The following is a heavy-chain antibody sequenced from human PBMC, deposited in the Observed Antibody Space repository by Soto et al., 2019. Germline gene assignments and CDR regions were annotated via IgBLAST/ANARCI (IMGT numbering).Heavy chain of an antibody. D-gene: IGHD6-13*01. CDR2: ISYDGSNK. V-gene: IGHV3-30*18. CDR3: AKGHGSSWYQPYYYYYGMDV. CDR1: GFTFSSYV. Sequence: GGSLRLSCAASGFTFSSYVMHWVRQAPGKGLEWVAVISYDGSNKYYADSVKGRFTISRDNSKNTLYLQMNSLRAEDTAVYYCAKGHGSSWYQPYYYYYGMDVWGQGTTVTVSS. J-gene: IGHJ6*02.